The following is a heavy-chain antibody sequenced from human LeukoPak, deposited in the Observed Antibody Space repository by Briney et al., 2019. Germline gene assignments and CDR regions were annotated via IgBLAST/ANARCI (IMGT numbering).Heavy chain of an antibody. CDR2: IYYSGST. CDR1: GGSISSYY. CDR3: ARESSPDFWSGYYSLGEFDY. V-gene: IGHV4-59*12. D-gene: IGHD3-3*01. J-gene: IGHJ4*02. Sequence: KPSETLSLTCTVSGGSISSYYWSWVRQPPGKGLEWIGYIYYSGSTNYNPSLKSRVTISVDTSKNQFSLKLSSVTAADTAVYYCARESSPDFWSGYYSLGEFDYWGQGTLVTVSS.